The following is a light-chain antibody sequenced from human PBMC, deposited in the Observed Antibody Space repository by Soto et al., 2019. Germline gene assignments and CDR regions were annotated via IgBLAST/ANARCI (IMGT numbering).Light chain of an antibody. J-gene: IGKJ4*01. CDR3: QQLKSYPLS. Sequence: GDRVPFTCRTSQDISSYLAWYQQKPGKAPQLLTSAASTLQSWVPSRFSGSGSGTEFTLTISSLQPEDFATYYCQQLKSYPLSFGGGTKVEI. CDR1: QDISSY. V-gene: IGKV1-9*01. CDR2: AAS.